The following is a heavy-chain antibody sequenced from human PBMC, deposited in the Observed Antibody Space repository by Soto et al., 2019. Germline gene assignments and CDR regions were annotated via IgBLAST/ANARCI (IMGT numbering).Heavy chain of an antibody. CDR3: AREGVVVVAAPRCFYGMEA. CDR2: ISSSSSYI. CDR1: GFTFSSYS. V-gene: IGHV3-21*01. Sequence: ELLSLYCAASGFTFSSYSMNWVRQAPGKGLEWVSSISSSSSYIYYADSVKGRFTISRDNAKNSLYLQMNSLRAEDTAVYCCAREGVVVVAAPRCFYGMEAWGKETTVIV. J-gene: IGHJ6*04. D-gene: IGHD2-15*01.